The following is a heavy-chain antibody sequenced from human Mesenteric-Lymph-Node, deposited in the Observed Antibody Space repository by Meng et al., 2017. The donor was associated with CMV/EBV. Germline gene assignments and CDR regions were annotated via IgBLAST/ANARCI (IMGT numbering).Heavy chain of an antibody. J-gene: IGHJ4*01. CDR1: GYSISRGYL. CDR3: ARLSNFWYFDY. CDR2: IYHTGST. D-gene: IGHD4-11*01. Sequence: SETLSLTCTVSGYSISRGYLWGWIRQPPGKGLEWIGNIYHTGSTSYNPSLQSRVTISTDTSNNQFSLNLRSVTAADTAVYYCARLSNFWYFDYWGHGSLVTVSS. V-gene: IGHV4-38-2*02.